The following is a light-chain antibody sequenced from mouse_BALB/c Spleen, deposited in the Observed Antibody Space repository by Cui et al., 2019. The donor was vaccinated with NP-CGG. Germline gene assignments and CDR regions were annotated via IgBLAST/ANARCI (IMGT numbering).Light chain of an antibody. Sequence: QAVVTQASVLTTSPGETVTLTCRSSTGAVTTSNYANWVQEKPDHLFTGLIGGTNNRAPGVPARFSGSLIGDKAALTITGAQTEDEAIYFCALWYSNHWMFGGGTKLTVL. V-gene: IGLV1*01. J-gene: IGLJ1*01. CDR2: GTN. CDR1: TGAVTTSNY. CDR3: ALWYSNHWM.